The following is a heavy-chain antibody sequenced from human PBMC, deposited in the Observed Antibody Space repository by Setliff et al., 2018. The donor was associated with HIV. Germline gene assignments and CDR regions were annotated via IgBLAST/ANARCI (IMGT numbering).Heavy chain of an antibody. CDR2: IYPGDSDT. V-gene: IGHV5-51*01. Sequence: PGESLKISCKGSGYSLNNYWIGWVRQMPGKGLEWVGIIYPGDSDTRYSPSFQGQVTISVDKSINTAYLQRSSLKASDTAMYYCARRASKASLDYWGQGTLVTVSS. CDR1: GYSLNNYW. CDR3: ARRASKASLDY. J-gene: IGHJ4*02.